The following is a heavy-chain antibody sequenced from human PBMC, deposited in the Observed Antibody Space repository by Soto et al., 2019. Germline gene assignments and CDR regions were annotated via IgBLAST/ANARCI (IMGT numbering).Heavy chain of an antibody. CDR3: ARDDPYDSNFHAFDS. D-gene: IGHD3-22*01. J-gene: IGHJ3*02. Sequence: QVQLQESGPGLVKPSETLSLTCTVSGGSVSSGSYYWSWIRQPPGKGLEWIGYIYYSGSTNYNPPLMSRVTVSGDTSKNQFSLKLSSVTAADTAVYDCARDDPYDSNFHAFDSWGQGTMVTVSS. CDR2: IYYSGST. V-gene: IGHV4-61*01. CDR1: GGSVSSGSYY.